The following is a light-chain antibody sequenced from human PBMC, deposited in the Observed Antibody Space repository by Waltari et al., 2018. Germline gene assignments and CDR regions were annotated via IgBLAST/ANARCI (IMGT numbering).Light chain of an antibody. Sequence: DIQMTQSPSTLSASVGDRVTITCRASQSISSWLAWYQQKQGKAPKLLIYKASSLESGVPSRFSGSGSGTEFTHTISSLQPDDFATYYCQQYNSYSGTFGQGTKVEIK. CDR2: KAS. CDR3: QQYNSYSGT. V-gene: IGKV1-5*03. CDR1: QSISSW. J-gene: IGKJ1*01.